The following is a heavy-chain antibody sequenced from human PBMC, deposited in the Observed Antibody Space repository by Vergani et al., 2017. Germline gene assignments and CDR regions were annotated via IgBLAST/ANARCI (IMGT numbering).Heavy chain of an antibody. CDR1: GYSFTSYW. V-gene: IGHV5-51*01. J-gene: IGHJ6*02. CDR3: AGQTRGYSDGTGSMDV. CDR2: IYPGDSDT. Sequence: EVQLVQSGAEVKKPGASLKISCKGSGYSFTSYWIGWVRQMPGKGLEWMGIIYPGDSDTRYSPSFQGQVTISAEKSISTAYLQWSSLKASDTAMYYCAGQTRGYSDGTGSMDVWGQGTTVTVSS. D-gene: IGHD5-18*01.